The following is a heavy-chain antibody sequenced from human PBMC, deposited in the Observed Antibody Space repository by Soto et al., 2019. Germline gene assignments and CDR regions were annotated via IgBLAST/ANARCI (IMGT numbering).Heavy chain of an antibody. J-gene: IGHJ5*02. CDR1: GGAITRYY. D-gene: IGHD3-3*01. Sequence: SETLSLTCTVSGGAITRYYWTWIRQPAGKGLEWIGRIYSSGSTKYNPSLQSRISMSLDTSKNQFSLTLASVTAADTAVYYCARGQRFSDWFDPWGQGTLVTVSS. V-gene: IGHV4-4*07. CDR2: IYSSGST. CDR3: ARGQRFSDWFDP.